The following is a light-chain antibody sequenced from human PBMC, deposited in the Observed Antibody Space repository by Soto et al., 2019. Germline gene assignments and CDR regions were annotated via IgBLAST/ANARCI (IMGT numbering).Light chain of an antibody. J-gene: IGKJ1*01. Sequence: EVVMTQSPATLSVSPGERVTVSCRASQNVRSNLAWYKQKPGQAPRLLIYGASTRATGIPARLSGSGSGAEFTLTISSMQSEDSAIYYCQQYNNWRTFGHGTKVDI. CDR3: QQYNNWRT. V-gene: IGKV3-15*01. CDR1: QNVRSN. CDR2: GAS.